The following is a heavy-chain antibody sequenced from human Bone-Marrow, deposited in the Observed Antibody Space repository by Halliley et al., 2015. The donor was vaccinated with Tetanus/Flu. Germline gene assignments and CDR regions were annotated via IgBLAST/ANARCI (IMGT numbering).Heavy chain of an antibody. CDR3: ARVSINDTYGMEV. CDR1: GFTVSTYG. V-gene: IGHV3-23*01. CDR2: IDDSGRGGRT. J-gene: IGHJ6*02. Sequence: LRLSCAASGFTVSTYGMSWVRQAPGKGLEWVSGIDDSGRGGRTDYADSVKGRFTISRDISKNTLYLQMNSLRAEDTAVYYCARVSINDTYGMEVWGQGTTVIVSS. D-gene: IGHD3-9*01.